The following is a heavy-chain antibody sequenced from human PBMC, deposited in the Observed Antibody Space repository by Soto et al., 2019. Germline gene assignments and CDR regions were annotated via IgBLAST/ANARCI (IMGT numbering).Heavy chain of an antibody. CDR2: IFQGLGP. J-gene: IGHJ3*02. V-gene: IGHV4-59*01. CDR1: GGSITSYY. D-gene: IGHD2-15*01. CDR3: ARDRHWYGSGGPFYPAGSFDI. Sequence: QVHLLQSGPGLVKPSETLSLTCTFSGGSITSYYWSWIRQPPGKGLEWIGYIFQGLGPNYNASLRGVVYISVDTSKTQLSLELRSLTAADTAVYYCARDRHWYGSGGPFYPAGSFDIWAQGTMVAVST.